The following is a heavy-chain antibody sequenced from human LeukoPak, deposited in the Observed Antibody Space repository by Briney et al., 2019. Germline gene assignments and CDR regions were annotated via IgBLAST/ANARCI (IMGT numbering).Heavy chain of an antibody. V-gene: IGHV4-59*01. Sequence: ASETLSLTCTVSGGSISNYYWSWIRQPPGKGLEWIGYIYYSGSTKYNPSLKSRVTISVDASKNQFSLRLSSVTAADTAVYYCARDWGVSARPGYMDVWGKGTTVTVSS. D-gene: IGHD6-6*01. CDR2: IYYSGST. CDR1: GGSISNYY. CDR3: ARDWGVSARPGYMDV. J-gene: IGHJ6*03.